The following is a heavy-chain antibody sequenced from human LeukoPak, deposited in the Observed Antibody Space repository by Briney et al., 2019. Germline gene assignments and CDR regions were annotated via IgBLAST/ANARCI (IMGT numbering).Heavy chain of an antibody. Sequence: PGGSLRLSCAASGFTFSSYWMHWVRQAPGKGLVWVSRINSDGSSTSYADSVKGRFTISRDNAKTTLYLQMNSLRAEDTAVYYCARNVLPGYFDYWGQGTLVTVSS. J-gene: IGHJ4*02. CDR3: ARNVLPGYFDY. D-gene: IGHD2-15*01. V-gene: IGHV3-74*01. CDR1: GFTFSSYW. CDR2: INSDGSST.